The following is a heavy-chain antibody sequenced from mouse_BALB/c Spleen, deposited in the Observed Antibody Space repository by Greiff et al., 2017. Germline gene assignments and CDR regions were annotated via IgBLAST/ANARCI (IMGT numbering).Heavy chain of an antibody. V-gene: IGHV14-3*02. J-gene: IGHJ4*01. D-gene: IGHD2-1*01. Sequence: VQLQQSGAELVKPGASVKLSCTASGFNITDTYMHWVKQRPEQGLEWIGRIDPANGNTKYDPKFQGKATITADTSSNTAYLQLSSLTSEDTAVYYCAHYDNHGGVCAMDYWGQGTSVTVSS. CDR2: IDPANGNT. CDR3: AHYDNHGGVCAMDY. CDR1: GFNITDTY.